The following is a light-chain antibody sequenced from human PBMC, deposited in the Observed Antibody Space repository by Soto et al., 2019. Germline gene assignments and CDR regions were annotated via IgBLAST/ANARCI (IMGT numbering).Light chain of an antibody. CDR2: AAS. V-gene: IGKV1-27*01. Sequence: DIQLTQSPSFLSASVGDRVTITCRASQGISSYLAWYQQKPGKLPKLLIYAASILQSGVPSRFSGSGSGTDFTLTISSLQPEDVAIYYCQKFTSAPFTFGGGTKVDIK. CDR3: QKFTSAPFT. J-gene: IGKJ4*01. CDR1: QGISSY.